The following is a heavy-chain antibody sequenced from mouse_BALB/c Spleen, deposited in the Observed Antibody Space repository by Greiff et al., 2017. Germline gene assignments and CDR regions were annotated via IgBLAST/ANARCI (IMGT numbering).Heavy chain of an antibody. V-gene: IGHV1-14*01. J-gene: IGHJ4*01. D-gene: IGHD1-1*01. Sequence: EVQLQQSGPELVKPGASVKMSCKASGYTFTSYVMHWVKQKPGQGLEWIGYINPYNDGTKYNEKFKGKATLTSDKSSSTAYMELSSLTSEDSAVYYCARDYGSRGYYAMDYWGQGTSVTVSS. CDR1: GYTFTSYV. CDR3: ARDYGSRGYYAMDY. CDR2: INPYNDGT.